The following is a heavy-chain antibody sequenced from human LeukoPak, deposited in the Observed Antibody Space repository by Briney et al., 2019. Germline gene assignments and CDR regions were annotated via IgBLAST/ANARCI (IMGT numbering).Heavy chain of an antibody. D-gene: IGHD6-19*01. Sequence: PGGSLRLSCAASGFIFRNYAMGWVRQAPGKGLEWASAISGGGGDRFYADSVKGRFTISRDNSKNTLYLQMSSLRVEDTAVYFCGKAEAGTYYFDYWGQGTLVTVSS. CDR3: GKAEAGTYYFDY. CDR1: GFIFRNYA. V-gene: IGHV3-23*01. J-gene: IGHJ4*02. CDR2: ISGGGGDR.